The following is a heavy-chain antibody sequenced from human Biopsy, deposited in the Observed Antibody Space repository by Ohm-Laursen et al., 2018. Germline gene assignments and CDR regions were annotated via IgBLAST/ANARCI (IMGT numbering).Heavy chain of an antibody. J-gene: IGHJ1*01. D-gene: IGHD3-9*01. CDR3: AKGQDLTAGAEYFQY. V-gene: IGHV1-2*04. CDR2: VHPNRGTT. Sequence: KVSCKTSGYTFTGYFLHWVRQVPGQGLGWMGWVHPNRGTTKIAENFQGSFTMTRDTPITTAYLDLTRLTSDDTAVYFCAKGQDLTAGAEYFQYWGQGALITVSS. CDR1: GYTFTGYF.